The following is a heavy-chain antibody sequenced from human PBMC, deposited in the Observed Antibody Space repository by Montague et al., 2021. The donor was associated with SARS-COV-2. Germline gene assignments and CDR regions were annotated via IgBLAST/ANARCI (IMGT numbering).Heavy chain of an antibody. CDR1: GGSISSSSYY. J-gene: IGHJ6*02. V-gene: IGHV4-39*07. CDR2: IYYTGST. CDR3: ARDTRIAMLVVVTRYGLDV. D-gene: IGHD3-22*01. Sequence: SETLSLTCTVSGGSISSSSYYWGWIRQLQGKGLEWIGSIYYTGSTYYNLSLKSRVTISVDTSKNQFSLKLSTVTAADTSVYYCARDTRIAMLVVVTRYGLDVWGQGTTVTVSS.